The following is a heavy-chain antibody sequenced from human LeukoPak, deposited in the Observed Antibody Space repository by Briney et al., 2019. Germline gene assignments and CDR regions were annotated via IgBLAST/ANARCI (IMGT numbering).Heavy chain of an antibody. J-gene: IGHJ4*02. CDR2: THSDGSCA. CDR1: GFTFSSHW. Sequence: GGSLRLSCAASGFTFSSHWMHWVRQAPGKGLGWVSRTHSDGSCATYADSLQGRFTISRDNAKNTVYLQMNSLRAEDTAVYYCAGHFGVEAIIWFGDLAGGQGTLVTVSS. CDR3: AGHFGVEAIIWFGDLA. D-gene: IGHD3-10*01. V-gene: IGHV3-74*01.